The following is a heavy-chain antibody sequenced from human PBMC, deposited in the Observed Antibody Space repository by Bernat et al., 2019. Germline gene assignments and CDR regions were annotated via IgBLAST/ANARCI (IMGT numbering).Heavy chain of an antibody. J-gene: IGHJ5*02. V-gene: IGHV2-5*02. CDR1: GFSLSTSGVG. Sequence: QITLKESGPTLVKPTQTPTLTCTFSGFSLSTSGVGVGWIRQPPGKALEWLALIYWDDDKRYSPSLKSRLTITKDTSKNQVVLTMTNMDPADTATYYCAHRPVGIATYNWFDPWGQGTLVTVSS. CDR2: IYWDDDK. CDR3: AHRPVGIATYNWFDP. D-gene: IGHD6-13*01.